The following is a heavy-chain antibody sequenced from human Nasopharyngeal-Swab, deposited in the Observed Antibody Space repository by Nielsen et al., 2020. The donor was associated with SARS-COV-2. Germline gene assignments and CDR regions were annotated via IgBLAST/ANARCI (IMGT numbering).Heavy chain of an antibody. Sequence: GGSLRPSCAASGFTFSSYEMNWVRQAPGKGLEWVSYISSSGSTIYYADSVKGRFTISRDNAKNSLYLQMNSLRAEDTAVYYCARGTRAVAGPTGRYFQHWGQGTLVTVSS. CDR1: GFTFSSYE. CDR2: ISSSGSTI. D-gene: IGHD6-19*01. V-gene: IGHV3-48*03. J-gene: IGHJ1*01. CDR3: ARGTRAVAGPTGRYFQH.